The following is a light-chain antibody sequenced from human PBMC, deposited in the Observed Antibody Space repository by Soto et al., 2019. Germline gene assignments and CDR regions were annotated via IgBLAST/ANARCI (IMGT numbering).Light chain of an antibody. V-gene: IGKV1-12*01. J-gene: IGKJ4*01. Sequence: DIQMTQSPSSVSASVGDRVSITCRASQGISNWLAWYQQKPGRAPKLLIYTGSSLQSGVPSRFSGTGSGTDFTLTISNLQPEDVATYYCQQANSFPLTFDGGTKVEIK. CDR3: QQANSFPLT. CDR2: TGS. CDR1: QGISNW.